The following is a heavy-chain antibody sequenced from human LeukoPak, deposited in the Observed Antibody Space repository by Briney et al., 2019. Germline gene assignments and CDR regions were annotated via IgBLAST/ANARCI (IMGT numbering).Heavy chain of an antibody. CDR1: GGSFSGYY. CDR2: INHSGST. J-gene: IGHJ4*02. D-gene: IGHD4-11*01. Sequence: PSETLSLTCAVYGGSFSGYYWSWIRQPPGKGLEWIGEINHSGSTNYNPSLKSRVTISVDTSKNQFSLKLSSVTAADTAVYYCARGTPPYDYIFDYWGQGTLVTVSS. CDR3: ARGTPPYDYIFDY. V-gene: IGHV4-34*01.